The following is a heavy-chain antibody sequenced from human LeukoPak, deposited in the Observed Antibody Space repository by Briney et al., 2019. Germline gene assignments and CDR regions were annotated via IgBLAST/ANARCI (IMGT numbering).Heavy chain of an antibody. D-gene: IGHD6-25*01. J-gene: IGHJ4*02. V-gene: IGHV5-51*01. CDR2: IYPGDSDT. Sequence: GESLMISCKGSGYSFTTYWIGWVRQMPGKGLEWMGIIYPGDSDTRYSPSFQGQVTISGDKSISTAYLQWSSLKASDTAMYYCARQATAATMHFDYWGQGTLVTVSS. CDR1: GYSFTTYW. CDR3: ARQATAATMHFDY.